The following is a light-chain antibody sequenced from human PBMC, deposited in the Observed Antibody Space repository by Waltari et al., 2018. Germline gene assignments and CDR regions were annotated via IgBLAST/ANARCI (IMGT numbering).Light chain of an antibody. J-gene: IGLJ1*01. Sequence: QSALTQPASVSGSPGPSITISCTGSSSDVGRYKYVSWYQQYPGKAPKLMISEVSNRPSGVSSRFSGSKSGNTASLTISGLQAEDEADYYCSSYTSSSTQVFGTGTKVTVL. V-gene: IGLV2-14*01. CDR1: SSDVGRYKY. CDR3: SSYTSSSTQV. CDR2: EVS.